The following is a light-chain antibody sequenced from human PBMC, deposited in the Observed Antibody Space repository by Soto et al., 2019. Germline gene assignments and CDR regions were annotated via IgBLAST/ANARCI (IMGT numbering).Light chain of an antibody. V-gene: IGKV3-20*01. J-gene: IGKJ5*01. CDR3: QQYDNPIT. CDR2: GAS. Sequence: EIVLTQSPDTVSLSPGETATLSCRASQSVSSNYLAWYQQKPGQAPRLLIYGASSRATGIPDRFSGSGCGTDFTITISIQEHEYFTLFYYQQYDNPITFGQGTRLEI. CDR1: QSVSSNY.